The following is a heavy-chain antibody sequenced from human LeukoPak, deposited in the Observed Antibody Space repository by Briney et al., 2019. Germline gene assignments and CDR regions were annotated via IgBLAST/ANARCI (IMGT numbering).Heavy chain of an antibody. V-gene: IGHV1-2*04. J-gene: IGHJ5*02. CDR1: GYTFTGYY. D-gene: IGHD2-2*01. CDR3: ARDRGGYCSSTSCYGSFWFDP. Sequence: GASVKVFCKASGYTFTGYYMHWVRQAPGQGLEWMGWINPNSGGTNYAQKFQGWVTMTRDTSISTAYMELSRLRSDDTAVYYCARDRGGYCSSTSCYGSFWFDPWGQGTLVTVSS. CDR2: INPNSGGT.